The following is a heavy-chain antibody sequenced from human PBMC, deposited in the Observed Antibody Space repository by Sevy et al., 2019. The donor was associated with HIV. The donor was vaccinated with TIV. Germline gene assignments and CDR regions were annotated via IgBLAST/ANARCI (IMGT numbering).Heavy chain of an antibody. CDR3: TTDLYQLLTDY. V-gene: IGHV3-15*01. Sequence: GGSLRLSCAASGFTFSNAWMSWVRQAPGKGLEWVGSIKSKTDGGTTDYAAPVKGRFTISRDDSKNTLYLQMNSLKTEDTAVYYCTTDLYQLLTDYWGQGTLVTVSS. D-gene: IGHD2-2*01. CDR1: GFTFSNAW. CDR2: IKSKTDGGTT. J-gene: IGHJ4*02.